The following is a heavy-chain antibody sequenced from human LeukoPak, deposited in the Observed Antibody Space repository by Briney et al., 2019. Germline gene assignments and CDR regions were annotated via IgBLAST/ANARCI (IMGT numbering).Heavy chain of an antibody. D-gene: IGHD1-26*01. CDR2: IRSSGGST. CDR3: AKDRVGATPYYFNY. J-gene: IGHJ4*02. CDR1: GFTFSSYA. Sequence: PGGSLRLSCAASGFTFSSYAMSWVRQAPGKGLEWVSSIRSSGGSTFYADSVKGRFTISRDNSKNTLYLQMNSLRAEDTAVYYCAKDRVGATPYYFNYWGQGTLVTVSS. V-gene: IGHV3-23*01.